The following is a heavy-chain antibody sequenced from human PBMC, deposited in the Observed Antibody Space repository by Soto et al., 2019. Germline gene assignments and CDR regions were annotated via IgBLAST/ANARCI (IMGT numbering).Heavy chain of an antibody. J-gene: IGHJ6*04. V-gene: IGHV1-69*12. CDR2: IIPIFGTA. CDR1: GGTFSSYA. D-gene: IGHD1-26*01. Sequence: QVQLVQSGAEVKKPGSSVKVSCKASGGTFSSYAISWVRQAPGQGLEWMGGIIPIFGTANYAQKFQGRVTITADESTSTAYMKLSSMRSEDTAVYYCARRGNGIHYYYYGMDVWGKGTTVTVSS. CDR3: ARRGNGIHYYYYGMDV.